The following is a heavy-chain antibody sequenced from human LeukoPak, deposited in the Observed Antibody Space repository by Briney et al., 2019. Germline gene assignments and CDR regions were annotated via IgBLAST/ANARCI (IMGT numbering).Heavy chain of an antibody. J-gene: IGHJ4*02. D-gene: IGHD2-2*01. CDR1: GFTFSSYA. V-gene: IGHV3-23*01. CDR3: AKDIVVVPAGMGGYFDY. Sequence: GGSLTLSCAASGFTFSSYAMSWVRQAPGKGLEWVSAISGSGGSTYYADSVKGRFTISRDNSKNTLYLQMNSLRAEDTAVYYCAKDIVVVPAGMGGYFDYWGQGTLVTVSS. CDR2: ISGSGGST.